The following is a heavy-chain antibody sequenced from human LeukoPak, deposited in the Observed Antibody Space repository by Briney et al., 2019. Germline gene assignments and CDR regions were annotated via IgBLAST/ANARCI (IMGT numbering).Heavy chain of an antibody. CDR2: ISDTVRDT. V-gene: IGHV3-23*01. CDR3: AKDNYGGIFAS. CDR1: GFTFSNYG. Sequence: SGGSLRLSCAASGFTFSNYGMSWVRQAPGKGLEWVSHISDTVRDTWYANSVKGRFIISRDNSRDTVYLQMSSLRPEDTALYFCAKDNYGGIFASWGQGTLVTVSS. D-gene: IGHD4-17*01. J-gene: IGHJ4*02.